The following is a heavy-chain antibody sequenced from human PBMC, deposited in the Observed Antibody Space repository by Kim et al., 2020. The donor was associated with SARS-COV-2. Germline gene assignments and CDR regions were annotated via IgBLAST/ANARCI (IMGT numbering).Heavy chain of an antibody. CDR1: GFTFSSYA. CDR3: AKDLIFPHCSGGSCYSGYYCDY. CDR2: ISGSGGST. V-gene: IGHV3-23*01. Sequence: GGSLRLSCAASGFTFSSYAMSWVRQAPGKGLEWVSAISGSGGSTYYADSVKGRFTISRDNSKNTLYLQMNSLRAEDTAVYYCAKDLIFPHCSGGSCYSGYYCDYWGQGTLVTVSS. J-gene: IGHJ4*02. D-gene: IGHD2-15*01.